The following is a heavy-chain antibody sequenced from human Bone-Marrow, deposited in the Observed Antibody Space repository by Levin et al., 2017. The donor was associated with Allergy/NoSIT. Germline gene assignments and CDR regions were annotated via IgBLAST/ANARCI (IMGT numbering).Heavy chain of an antibody. CDR1: GFTFSDYY. Sequence: PGGSLRLSCAASGFTFSDYYMSWIRQAPGKGLEWIAYITDSGSSTNLADSVKGRFTISRDNTKNSLYLQMNSLGDEDTAVYFCARTRGLGPGGHFDCWGQGTLVIVSS. CDR2: ITDSGSST. D-gene: IGHD3-16*01. CDR3: ARTRGLGPGGHFDC. V-gene: IGHV3-11*01. J-gene: IGHJ4*02.